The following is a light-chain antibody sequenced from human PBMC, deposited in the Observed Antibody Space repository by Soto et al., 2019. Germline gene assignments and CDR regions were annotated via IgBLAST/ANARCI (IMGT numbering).Light chain of an antibody. J-gene: IGLJ1*01. CDR3: GAYAGSIYV. CDR2: DVN. CDR1: SSDVGRYNH. V-gene: IGLV2-8*01. Sequence: QSALTQPPSASGSPGQSVTISCTGTSSDVGRYNHVSWYQQHPGKAPKLIIFDVNKRPSGVPDRFSGSKSVNTASLTVSGLQAEDEADYYCGAYAGSIYVFGTGTKAPS.